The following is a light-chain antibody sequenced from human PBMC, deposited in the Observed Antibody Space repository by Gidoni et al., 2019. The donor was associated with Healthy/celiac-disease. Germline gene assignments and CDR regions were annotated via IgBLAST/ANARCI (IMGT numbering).Light chain of an antibody. V-gene: IGKV3-11*01. J-gene: IGKJ3*01. CDR3: QQHSNFRT. CDR1: QSVSSY. CDR2: DAS. Sequence: EIVLTQSPATLSLSPGERATLSCRANQSVSSYLAWYQQKPGQATRLLIYDASNRATGIPARFSGCGSGADFTLTISSLEPEDFAVYYCQQHSNFRTFGHXTKVEIK.